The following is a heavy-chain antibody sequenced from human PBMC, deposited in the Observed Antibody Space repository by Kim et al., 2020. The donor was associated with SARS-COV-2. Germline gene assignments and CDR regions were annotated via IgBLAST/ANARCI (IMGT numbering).Heavy chain of an antibody. CDR1: GFTFSDYY. CDR3: AGSYSSGPFDY. CDR2: ISSSGSTI. Sequence: GGSLRLSCAASGFTFSDYYMSWIRQAPGKGLEWVSYISSSGSTIYYADSVKGRFTISRDNAKNSLYLQMNSLRAEDTAVYYCAGSYSSGPFDYWGQGTLVTVSS. D-gene: IGHD6-19*01. V-gene: IGHV3-11*01. J-gene: IGHJ4*02.